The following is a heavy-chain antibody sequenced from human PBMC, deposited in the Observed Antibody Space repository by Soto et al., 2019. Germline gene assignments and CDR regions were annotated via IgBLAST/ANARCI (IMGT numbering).Heavy chain of an antibody. Sequence: QVQLQQSGAGLLKPSETLSLTCAVYGESFSGHIWTWIRQTPGKGLQWMGQINHSGSASYNPSLKSRVTIAVHTSHSQFSLELSSVNAADTAVYYCARGLITGSHYSGGWYYFDSWGQGTQVTVSS. D-gene: IGHD6-19*01. CDR2: INHSGSA. CDR3: ARGLITGSHYSGGWYYFDS. CDR1: GESFSGHI. J-gene: IGHJ4*02. V-gene: IGHV4-34*01.